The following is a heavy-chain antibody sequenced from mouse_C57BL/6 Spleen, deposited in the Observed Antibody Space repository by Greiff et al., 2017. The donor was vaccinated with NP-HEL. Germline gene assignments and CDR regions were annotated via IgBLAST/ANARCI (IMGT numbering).Heavy chain of an antibody. Sequence: QVQLQQPGAELVKPGASVKLSCTASGYTFTSYWMHWVKQRPGQGLEWIGMIHPNSGSTNYNEKFKSKATLTVDKSSSTAYMQHSRLTYEDAAVYYGGITGDGFDYWGQGTLVTVSA. V-gene: IGHV1-64*01. CDR3: GITGDGFDY. CDR1: GYTFTSYW. J-gene: IGHJ3*01. D-gene: IGHD1-2*01. CDR2: IHPNSGST.